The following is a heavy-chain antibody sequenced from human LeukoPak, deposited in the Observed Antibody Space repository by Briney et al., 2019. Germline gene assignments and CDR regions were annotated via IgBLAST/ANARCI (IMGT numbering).Heavy chain of an antibody. Sequence: GGSLRLSCAASGFTFSSYSMNWVRQAPGKGLEWVSSISSGSSHTYYADSMKGRFTISRDNAKNSLYLQMNSLRAEDTAVYYCARAPFRMTTDGLDIWGQGAMVTVSS. D-gene: IGHD4-17*01. V-gene: IGHV3-21*01. J-gene: IGHJ3*02. CDR2: ISSGSSHT. CDR3: ARAPFRMTTDGLDI. CDR1: GFTFSSYS.